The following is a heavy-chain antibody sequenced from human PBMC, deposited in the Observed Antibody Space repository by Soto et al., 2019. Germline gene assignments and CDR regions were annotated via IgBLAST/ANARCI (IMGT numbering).Heavy chain of an antibody. CDR2: IYTSGST. CDR1: GGSISSYY. V-gene: IGHV4-4*07. D-gene: IGHD3-16*02. J-gene: IGHJ5*02. CDR3: ARYLGNFGELSSAWFDP. Sequence: QVQLQESGPGLVKPSETLSLTCTVSGGSISSYYWSWIRQPAGKGLEWIGRIYTSGSTNYNPSLKSRVTMSVDTSKNQFSLKLSSVTAADTAVYYCARYLGNFGELSSAWFDPWGQGTLVTVSS.